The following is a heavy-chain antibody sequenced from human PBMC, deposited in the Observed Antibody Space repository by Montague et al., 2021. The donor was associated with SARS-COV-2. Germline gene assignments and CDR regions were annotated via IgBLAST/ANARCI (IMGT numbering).Heavy chain of an antibody. Sequence: SETLSLTCTVSGGSISSSSYYWGWIRQPPGKGLEWIGSIYYSGSTYYNPSLKSRVTISVDTSKNQFSLKLSSVTAADTAVYYCARIWYSSGYQGIYYFDYWGQGTLVTVSS. V-gene: IGHV4-39*07. J-gene: IGHJ4*02. CDR2: IYYSGST. CDR3: ARIWYSSGYQGIYYFDY. D-gene: IGHD3-22*01. CDR1: GGSISSSSYY.